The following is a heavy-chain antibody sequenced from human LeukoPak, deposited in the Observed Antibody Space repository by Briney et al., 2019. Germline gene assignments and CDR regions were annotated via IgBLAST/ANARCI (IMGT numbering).Heavy chain of an antibody. J-gene: IGHJ4*02. CDR3: ARMGSTVGPL. V-gene: IGHV3-74*01. CDR1: GVTFSSYW. Sequence: PGGSLRLSCVASGVTFSSYWMHWVRQVPGKGLVWVSSINADGSSANYADSVKGRFTVSRDNAKKTLYLQMNSLRAEDTAVYYCARMGSTVGPLWGQGTLVTVSS. CDR2: INADGSSA. D-gene: IGHD4-23*01.